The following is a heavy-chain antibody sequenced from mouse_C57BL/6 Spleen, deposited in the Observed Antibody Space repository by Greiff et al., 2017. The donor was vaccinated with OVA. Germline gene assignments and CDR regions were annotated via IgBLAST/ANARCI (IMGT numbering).Heavy chain of an antibody. J-gene: IGHJ4*01. CDR3: ARGVRPPYYYAMDY. V-gene: IGHV5-17*01. CDR2: ISSGSSTI. D-gene: IGHD1-2*01. Sequence: EVKVVESGGGLVKPGGSLKLSCAASGFTFSDYGMHWVRQAPEKGLEWVAYISSGSSTIYYAATVKGRFTISRDNAKNTLFLQMTSLRSEDTAMYYCARGVRPPYYYAMDYWGQGTSVTVSS. CDR1: GFTFSDYG.